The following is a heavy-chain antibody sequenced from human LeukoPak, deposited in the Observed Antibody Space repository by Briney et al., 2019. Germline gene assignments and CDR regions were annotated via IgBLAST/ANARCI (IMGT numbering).Heavy chain of an antibody. CDR2: MSPNSGDT. Sequence: GASVKVSCKASGYTFTSYDINWVRRATGQGLEWMGWMSPNSGDTGYAQKFQDRVTMTRNTSISTAYMELSSLRSDDTAVYYCARGPPNWGYDYWGPGTLVTVSS. J-gene: IGHJ4*02. V-gene: IGHV1-8*01. CDR1: GYTFTSYD. D-gene: IGHD7-27*01. CDR3: ARGPPNWGYDY.